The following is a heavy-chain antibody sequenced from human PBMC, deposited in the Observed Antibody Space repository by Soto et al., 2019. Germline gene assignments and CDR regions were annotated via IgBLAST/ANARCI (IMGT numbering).Heavy chain of an antibody. D-gene: IGHD3-3*01. Sequence: QVQLQQWGAGLLKPSETLSLTCAVYGGSFSGYYWSWIRQPPGKGLEWIGEINHSGSTNYNPSLKSRVTISVDTSKNQFSLKLSSVTAADTAVYYCARVGLGGGYDFWSGDYYYGMDVWGQGTTVTVSS. CDR2: INHSGST. CDR3: ARVGLGGGYDFWSGDYYYGMDV. V-gene: IGHV4-34*01. J-gene: IGHJ6*02. CDR1: GGSFSGYY.